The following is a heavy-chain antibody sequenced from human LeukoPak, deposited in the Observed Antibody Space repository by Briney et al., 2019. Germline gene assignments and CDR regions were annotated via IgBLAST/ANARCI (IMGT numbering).Heavy chain of an antibody. CDR1: GFTFSSNA. J-gene: IGHJ4*02. CDR2: ISYDGGNT. V-gene: IGHV3-30-3*01. CDR3: AKEGTGIHFDY. D-gene: IGHD1-1*01. Sequence: PGRSLRLSCAASGFTFSSNAIHWVRQAPGKGLEWVAEISYDGGNTYYADSVKGRFTISRDNSKNTLYLHMHSLRAVDTAVYYCAKEGTGIHFDYWGQGTLVTVSS.